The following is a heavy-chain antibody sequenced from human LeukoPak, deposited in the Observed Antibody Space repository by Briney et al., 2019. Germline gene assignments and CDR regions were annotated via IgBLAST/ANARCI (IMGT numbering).Heavy chain of an antibody. CDR1: GGAISNSY. J-gene: IGHJ5*01. CDR3: AKATAGVEATTGFDS. Sequence: SETLSLTCTVSGGAISNSYWNWIRQSADKGPEWIGRIYISGSPKYNPSLKSRVTMSLDTSKNRISLKLSSVTAADTAVYYCAKATAGVEATTGFDSWGHGTRVTVAS. CDR2: IYISGSP. V-gene: IGHV4-4*07. D-gene: IGHD1-26*01.